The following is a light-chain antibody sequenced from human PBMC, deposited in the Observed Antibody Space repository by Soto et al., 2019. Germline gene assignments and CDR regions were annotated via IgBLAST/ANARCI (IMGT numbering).Light chain of an antibody. CDR3: CSYAGSPRYV. J-gene: IGLJ1*01. V-gene: IGLV2-11*01. CDR2: DVS. CDR1: RSNVGGFNY. Sequence: QSALTQPRSVSGSPGQSVTISCTGTRSNVGGFNYVSWYQQHPGKAPKVMIYDVSGRPSGVPDRFSGSKSGNTASLTISGLQAEDEADYYCCSYAGSPRYVFGTGTKLTVL.